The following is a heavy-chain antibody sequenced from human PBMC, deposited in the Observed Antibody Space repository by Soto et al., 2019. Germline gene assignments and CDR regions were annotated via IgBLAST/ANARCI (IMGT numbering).Heavy chain of an antibody. CDR2: IRASGDTT. CDR1: GFNFRSYA. CDR3: AKGGYTSYYDY. Sequence: EVQLLESGGGLVQPGGSLRLSCAASGFNFRSYAMTWVRQAPGKGLEWVSTIRASGDTTFYADSVKGRITISRDNSKNTVYLQMNTLAAADTAVYFCAKGGYTSYYDYWGQGILVTVSS. D-gene: IGHD5-18*01. V-gene: IGHV3-23*01. J-gene: IGHJ4*02.